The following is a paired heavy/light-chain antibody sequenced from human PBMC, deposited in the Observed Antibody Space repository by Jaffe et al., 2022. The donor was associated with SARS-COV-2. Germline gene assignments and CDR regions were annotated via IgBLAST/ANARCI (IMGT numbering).Light chain of an antibody. CDR3: QQYYSTPYT. CDR2: WTS. Sequence: DIVMTQSPDSLAVSLGERATINCKSSQSVLYSSNNQNYLSWYQQKPGQPPKLLIYWTSTRESGVPDRFSGSGSGTYFTLTISNLQAEDVAVYYCQQYYSTPYTFGQGTKLEIK. V-gene: IGKV4-1*01. CDR1: QSVLYSSNNQNY. J-gene: IGKJ2*01.
Heavy chain of an antibody. Sequence: QVQLVESGGGVVQPGRSLRLSCAASGFTFSSYVMDWVRQAPGKGLEWVAFISYDGSNKHYADSVKGRFAISRDNSKNTLYLQMNSLRTEDTAVYYCAKPHYASGIHLFDYWGQGTLVTVSS. D-gene: IGHD3-10*01. J-gene: IGHJ4*02. CDR2: ISYDGSNK. CDR1: GFTFSSYV. V-gene: IGHV3-30*18. CDR3: AKPHYASGIHLFDY.